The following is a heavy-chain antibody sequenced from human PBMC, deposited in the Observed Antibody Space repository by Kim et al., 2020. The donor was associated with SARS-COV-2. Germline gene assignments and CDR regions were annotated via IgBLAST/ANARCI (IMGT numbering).Heavy chain of an antibody. CDR1: GFTFSSYG. CDR3: AKQGPHCSSTSCFFDAFDI. V-gene: IGHV3-30*18. J-gene: IGHJ3*02. Sequence: GGSLRLSCAASGFTFSSYGMHWVRQAPGKGLEWVAVISYDGSNKYYADSVKGRFTISRDNSKNTLYLQMNSLRAEDTAVYYCAKQGPHCSSTSCFFDAFDIWGQGTMVTVSS. CDR2: ISYDGSNK. D-gene: IGHD2-2*01.